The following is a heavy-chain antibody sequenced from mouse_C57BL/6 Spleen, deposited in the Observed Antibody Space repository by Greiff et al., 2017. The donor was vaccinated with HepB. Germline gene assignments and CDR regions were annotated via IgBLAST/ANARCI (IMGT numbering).Heavy chain of an antibody. D-gene: IGHD2-3*01. CDR3: ASEDDGYLAY. CDR2: IWGVGST. CDR1: GFSLTSYG. Sequence: VKLVESGPGLVAPSQSLSITCTVSGFSLTSYGVDWVRQSPGKGLEWLGVIWGVGSTNYNSALKSRLSISKDHSKSQVFLKMKSLQTDDTAMYYGASEDDGYLAYWGQGTLVTVSA. J-gene: IGHJ3*01. V-gene: IGHV2-6*01.